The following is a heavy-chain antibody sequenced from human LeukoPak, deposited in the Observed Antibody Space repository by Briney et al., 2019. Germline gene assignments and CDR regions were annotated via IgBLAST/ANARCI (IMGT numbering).Heavy chain of an antibody. V-gene: IGHV4-38-2*02. CDR3: ARHGPPRAGWGRKYYYMDV. CDR2: IYPTGST. D-gene: IGHD3-16*01. J-gene: IGHJ6*03. Sequence: SETLSLTCTVSGYSISSGYYWGWIRQPPGKGLEWIGNIYPTGSTYYNPSLKSRVTLSVDKSKNQFSLKLSSVTAADTAVYYCARHGPPRAGWGRKYYYMDVWGKGTTVTISS. CDR1: GYSISSGYY.